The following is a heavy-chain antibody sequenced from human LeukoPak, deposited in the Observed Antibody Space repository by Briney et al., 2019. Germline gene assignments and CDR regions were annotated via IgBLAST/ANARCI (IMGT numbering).Heavy chain of an antibody. CDR3: ARSTGTTQSDY. V-gene: IGHV4-59*11. CDR2: IYYSGSA. Sequence: PSETLSLTCTVSGDSISSHYWSWTRQPPGKRLEWIGYIYYSGSANYNPSLKSRVTISVDTSKNQFSLKLSSVTAADTAVYYCARSTGTTQSDYWGQGTLVTVSS. J-gene: IGHJ4*02. D-gene: IGHD1-1*01. CDR1: GDSISSHY.